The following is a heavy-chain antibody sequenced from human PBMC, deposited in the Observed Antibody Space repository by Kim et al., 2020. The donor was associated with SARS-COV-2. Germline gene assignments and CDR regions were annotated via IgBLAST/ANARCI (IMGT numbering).Heavy chain of an antibody. V-gene: IGHV3-23*01. CDR3: AKVTSVSSGWFEYFHH. CDR1: GFTFNTYA. J-gene: IGHJ1*01. D-gene: IGHD6-19*01. Sequence: GGSLRLSCAASGFTFNTYAMSWVRQAPGKGLEWVSGIRDSGGSTKYADSVKGRFSISRDNSKNTLYLQMDSLRAEDTAVYYCAKVTSVSSGWFEYFHHWGQGTLVTVSS. CDR2: IRDSGGST.